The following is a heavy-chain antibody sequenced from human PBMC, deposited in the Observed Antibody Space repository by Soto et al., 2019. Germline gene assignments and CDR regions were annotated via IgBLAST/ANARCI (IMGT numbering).Heavy chain of an antibody. CDR1: GYTLTELS. V-gene: IGHV1-24*01. CDR3: ATDHYYGAGSYYA. Sequence: QVQLVQSGAEVKKPGASVKVSCKVSGYTLTELSMHWVRQAPGKGLGGMGGIDPEDGETFYAQKVQGRVTRTQDTSTGTAYMELISLRSEDTDVYYCATDHYYGAGSYYAWGQGTLVTVSS. J-gene: IGHJ4*02. CDR2: IDPEDGET. D-gene: IGHD3-10*01.